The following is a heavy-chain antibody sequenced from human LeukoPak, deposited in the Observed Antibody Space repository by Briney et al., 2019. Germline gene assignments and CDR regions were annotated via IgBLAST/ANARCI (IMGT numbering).Heavy chain of an antibody. CDR3: ARVLGYSRPFDY. J-gene: IGHJ4*02. D-gene: IGHD5-18*01. Sequence: PSETLSLTCTVSGGSISSYYWSWIRQPPGKGLEWIGYIYYSGSTNYNPSLKSRVTISVDTPKNQFSLKLSSVTAADTAVYYCARVLGYSRPFDYWGQGTLVTVSS. V-gene: IGHV4-59*01. CDR1: GGSISSYY. CDR2: IYYSGST.